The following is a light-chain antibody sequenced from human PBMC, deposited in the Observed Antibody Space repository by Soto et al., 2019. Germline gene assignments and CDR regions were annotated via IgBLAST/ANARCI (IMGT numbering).Light chain of an antibody. CDR1: QSLLHSNGYNY. CDR2: LGS. Sequence: DIVMTRSPLSLPVTPGEPASISCRSSQSLLHSNGYNYLDWYLQKPGQSPQLLIYLGSNRASGVPDRFSGSGSGTDFTLKISRVEAEDVGVYYCMQALQTHPWTFGQGTKAEIK. V-gene: IGKV2-28*01. CDR3: MQALQTHPWT. J-gene: IGKJ1*01.